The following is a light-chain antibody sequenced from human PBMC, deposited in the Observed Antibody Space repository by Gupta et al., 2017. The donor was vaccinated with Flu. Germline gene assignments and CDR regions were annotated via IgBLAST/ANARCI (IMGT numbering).Light chain of an antibody. CDR2: QHD. J-gene: IGLJ1*01. CDR3: PAWDTNMGG. V-gene: IGLV3-1*01. CDR1: NLGNKY. Sequence: SYELTQTPSLSVSPGQTVTISCSGDNLGNKYVSWYQQEPGRPPGWVIYQHDNRASGIPGRLYGAKSANNATLNISGAQPEEDADDYCPAWDTNMGGFGPGTRVTVL.